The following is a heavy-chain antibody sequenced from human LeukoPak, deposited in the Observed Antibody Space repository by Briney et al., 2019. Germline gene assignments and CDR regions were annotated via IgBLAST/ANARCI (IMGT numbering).Heavy chain of an antibody. V-gene: IGHV5-51*01. Sequence: GESLKISCKGSGYSFTTYWIGWVRQMPGKGLEWMGIIYPGDSDTRYSPSFQGQVTISADKSISTAYLQWSSLKASDTAMYYCARSAQDIVVVVAAPTQFDPWGQGTLVTVSS. CDR3: ARSAQDIVVVVAAPTQFDP. D-gene: IGHD2-15*01. CDR1: GYSFTTYW. CDR2: IYPGDSDT. J-gene: IGHJ5*02.